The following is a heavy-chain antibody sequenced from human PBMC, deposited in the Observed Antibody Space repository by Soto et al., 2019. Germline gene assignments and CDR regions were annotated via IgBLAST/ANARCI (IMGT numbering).Heavy chain of an antibody. V-gene: IGHV1-3*04. CDR2: INTDNGDA. Sequence: QVQLVQSGAEVKKPGASVKVSCKASGYTFTSYSIHWVRQAPGQGLEWLGWINTDNGDAKYSQKFQSSVTVTRDTSATTAYMEVSSLRSEDTAVYYCSRGQTSSWEQPVNWGQGTLVTVSS. CDR3: SRGQTSSWEQPVN. D-gene: IGHD6-13*01. J-gene: IGHJ4*02. CDR1: GYTFTSYS.